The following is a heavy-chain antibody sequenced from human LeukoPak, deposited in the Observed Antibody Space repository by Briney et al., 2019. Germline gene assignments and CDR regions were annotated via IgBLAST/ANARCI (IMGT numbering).Heavy chain of an antibody. Sequence: GGSLRLSCAASGFTFSNYRMHLVRQAPGKGLVCVSRINSDGINTSYADSVEGRFTISRDNAKNTLNLQMNSLRAEDTAVYYCARDLGQYYDTSDNWFDPWGQGTLVTVSS. V-gene: IGHV3-74*01. D-gene: IGHD3-22*01. CDR2: INSDGINT. CDR3: ARDLGQYYDTSDNWFDP. J-gene: IGHJ5*02. CDR1: GFTFSNYR.